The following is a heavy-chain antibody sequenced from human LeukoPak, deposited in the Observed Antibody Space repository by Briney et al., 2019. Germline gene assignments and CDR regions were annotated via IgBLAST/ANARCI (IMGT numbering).Heavy chain of an antibody. V-gene: IGHV4-59*01. CDR1: GGSMSSYY. D-gene: IGHD3-22*01. CDR3: ARVFHDSSGYPLDY. CDR2: TYYSGNT. J-gene: IGHJ4*02. Sequence: SETLSLTCTVSGGSMSSYYWSWIRQPPGKGLEWIGYTYYSGNTNYNPSLKSRVTITVDTSKNQFSLKVSSVTAADTAVYYCARVFHDSSGYPLDYWGQGTLVTVSS.